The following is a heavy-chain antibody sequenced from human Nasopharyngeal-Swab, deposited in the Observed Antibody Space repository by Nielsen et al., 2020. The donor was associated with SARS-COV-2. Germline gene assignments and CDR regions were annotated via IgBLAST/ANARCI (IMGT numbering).Heavy chain of an antibody. D-gene: IGHD1-26*01. Sequence: GGSLRLSCAASGFTSSNAWMSWVRQAPGKGLEWVGRIKSKTDGGTTDYAAPVKGRFTISRDDSKNTLYLQMNSLKTEDTAVYYCVRDSGSYLGIDYWGQGTLVTVSS. CDR1: GFTSSNAW. J-gene: IGHJ4*02. CDR2: IKSKTDGGTT. V-gene: IGHV3-15*01. CDR3: VRDSGSYLGIDY.